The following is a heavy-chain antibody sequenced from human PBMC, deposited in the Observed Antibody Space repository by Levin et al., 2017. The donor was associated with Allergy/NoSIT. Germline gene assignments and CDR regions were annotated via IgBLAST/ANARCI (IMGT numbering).Heavy chain of an antibody. J-gene: IGHJ6*02. D-gene: IGHD3-10*01. Sequence: ASVKVSCKASGYTFTSYAMHWVRQAPGQRLEWMGWINAGNGNTKYSQKFQGRVTITRDTSASTAYMELSSLRSEDTAVYYCARERGDPYYYGSGSYYTYGMDVWGQGTTVTVSS. V-gene: IGHV1-3*01. CDR3: ARERGDPYYYGSGSYYTYGMDV. CDR2: INAGNGNT. CDR1: GYTFTSYA.